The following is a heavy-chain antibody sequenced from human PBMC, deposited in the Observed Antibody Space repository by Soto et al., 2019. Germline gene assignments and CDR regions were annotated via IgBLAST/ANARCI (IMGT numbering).Heavy chain of an antibody. CDR2: IYFDGSTT. CDR1: GFTFNTHW. V-gene: IGHV3-74*01. D-gene: IGHD1-26*01. J-gene: IGHJ4*02. CDR3: ARGGAMGVDY. Sequence: EVQLVESGGGVVQPGGSLRLSCTASGFTFNTHWMHWVRQAPGKGLVWVARIYFDGSTTNYADSVKGRLTVSRDNAKNTEYLHVNTRRDEDTAVYYGARGGAMGVDYWGQGTLVTVSS.